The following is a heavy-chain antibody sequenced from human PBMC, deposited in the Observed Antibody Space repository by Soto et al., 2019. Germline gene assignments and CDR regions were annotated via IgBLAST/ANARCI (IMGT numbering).Heavy chain of an antibody. CDR1: GFTFSSYG. CDR2: IWYDGSNK. Sequence: GGSLRLSCAASGFTFSSYGMHWVRQAPGKGLEWVAVIWYDGSNKYYADYVKGRFTISRDNSKNTLYLQMNSLRAEDTDVYYCARALYEVVVVPAAIYYYYYGMDVWGQGTTVTVSS. D-gene: IGHD2-2*01. J-gene: IGHJ6*02. V-gene: IGHV3-33*01. CDR3: ARALYEVVVVPAAIYYYYYGMDV.